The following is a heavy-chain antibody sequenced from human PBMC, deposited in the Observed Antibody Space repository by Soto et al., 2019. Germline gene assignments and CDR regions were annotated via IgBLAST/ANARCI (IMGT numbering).Heavy chain of an antibody. D-gene: IGHD3-9*01. CDR2: INPSGGST. CDR3: ARDLGDILTGYSLLYWFDP. Sequence: ASVKVSCKASGYTFTSYDMHWVRKAPGQGLEWMGIINPSGGSTSCAQKFQGRVTMTRDTSTSTVYMELSSLRSEDTAVYYCARDLGDILTGYSLLYWFDPWGQGTLVTVSS. V-gene: IGHV1-46*03. J-gene: IGHJ5*02. CDR1: GYTFTSYD.